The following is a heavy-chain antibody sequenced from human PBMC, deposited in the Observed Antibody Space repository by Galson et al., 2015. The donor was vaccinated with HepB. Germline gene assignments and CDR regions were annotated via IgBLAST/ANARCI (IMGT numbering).Heavy chain of an antibody. CDR3: ARVAQDVSGVDY. CDR2: ISSSSTTI. Sequence: SLRLSCAASGFTFSYYHMNWVRQAPGKGLEWLSYISSSSTTIYYADSVKGRFTISRDNAKNSLYLQMNSLRAEDTAVYYCARVAQDVSGVDYSGQGTLVTVSS. CDR1: GFTFSYYH. J-gene: IGHJ4*02. V-gene: IGHV3-48*01.